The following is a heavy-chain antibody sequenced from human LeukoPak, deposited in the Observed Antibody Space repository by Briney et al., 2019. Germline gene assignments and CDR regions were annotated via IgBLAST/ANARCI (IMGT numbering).Heavy chain of an antibody. Sequence: SVKVSCKASGGTFSSYAISWVRQAPGQGLEWMGGIIPIFGTPNYAQKFQGRVTITTDESTSTAYMELSSLRSEDTAVYYCARGPLGYDSSGSNWFDPWGQGTLVTVSS. CDR3: ARGPLGYDSSGSNWFDP. J-gene: IGHJ5*02. CDR1: GGTFSSYA. CDR2: IIPIFGTP. V-gene: IGHV1-69*05. D-gene: IGHD3-22*01.